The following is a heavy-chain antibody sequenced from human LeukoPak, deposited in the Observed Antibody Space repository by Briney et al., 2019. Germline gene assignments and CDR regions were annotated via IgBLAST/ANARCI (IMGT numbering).Heavy chain of an antibody. V-gene: IGHV4-34*01. CDR1: GGSFSGYY. CDR2: INHSGST. Sequence: SETLSLTCAVYGGSFSGYYWSWIRQPPGKGLEWIGEINHSGSTNYNPSLKSRVTISVDTSKNQFSLKLSPVTAADTAVYYCASSHYYDSSGYYPIYYMDVWGKGTTVTVSS. CDR3: ASSHYYDSSGYYPIYYMDV. J-gene: IGHJ6*03. D-gene: IGHD3-22*01.